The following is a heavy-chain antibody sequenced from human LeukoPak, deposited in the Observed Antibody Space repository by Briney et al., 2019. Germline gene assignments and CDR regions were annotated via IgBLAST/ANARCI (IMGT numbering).Heavy chain of an antibody. J-gene: IGHJ4*02. V-gene: IGHV1-2*02. D-gene: IGHD3-22*01. CDR2: INPNSGGT. Sequence: ASVKVSCKASGYTFTGYYMHWVRQAPGQGLEWMGWINPNSGGTNYAQKFQGRVTMTRDTSISTAYMELSRLRSDDTAVYSCARDFLEYDSSGLCCCWGQGTLVTVSS. CDR3: ARDFLEYDSSGLCCC. CDR1: GYTFTGYY.